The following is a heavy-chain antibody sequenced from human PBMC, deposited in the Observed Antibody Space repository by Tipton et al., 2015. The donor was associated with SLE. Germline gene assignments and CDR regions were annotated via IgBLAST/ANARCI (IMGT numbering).Heavy chain of an antibody. J-gene: IGHJ5*02. CDR2: VYYSGNV. D-gene: IGHD6-13*01. CDR3: ARAPGPSIAAFDT. CDR1: GGSISSRNNY. Sequence: LRLSCTVSGGSISSRNNYWNWIRQHPGRGLQWIGYVYYSGNVFYNPSLKSRLHISLNLSENQFPLTLNSVTVADTAVYYCARAPGPSIAAFDTWGQGTLVTVS. V-gene: IGHV4-31*03.